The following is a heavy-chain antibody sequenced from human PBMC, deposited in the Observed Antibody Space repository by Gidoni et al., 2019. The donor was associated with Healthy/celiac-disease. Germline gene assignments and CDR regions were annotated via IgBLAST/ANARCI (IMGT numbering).Heavy chain of an antibody. D-gene: IGHD6-13*01. J-gene: IGHJ5*02. CDR3: ARISTFSSWPRTYNWFDP. V-gene: IGHV4-59*01. CDR2: IYYSGST. CDR1: GGSISSYH. Sequence: QVQLQESGPGLVKPSETLSLTCTVDGGSISSYHWRWIRQTPGKGLEWIGYIYYSGSTNYNPSLKSRVTISVDTSKNQCSLKLSSVTAADTAVYYCARISTFSSWPRTYNWFDPWGQGTLVTVSS.